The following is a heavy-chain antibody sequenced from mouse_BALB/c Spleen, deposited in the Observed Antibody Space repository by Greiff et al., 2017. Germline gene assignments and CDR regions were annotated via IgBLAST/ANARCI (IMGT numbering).Heavy chain of an antibody. D-gene: IGHD2-12*01. CDR2: IYPGDGDT. CDR1: GYTFTSYW. V-gene: IGHV1-87*01. CDR3: ARRRGDAMDY. J-gene: IGHJ4*01. Sequence: QVQLQQSGAELARPGASVKLSCKASGYTFTSYWMQWVKQRPGQGLEWIGAIYPGDGDTRYTQKFKGKATLTADKSSSTAYMQLSSLASEDSAVYYCARRRGDAMDYWGQGTSVTVSS.